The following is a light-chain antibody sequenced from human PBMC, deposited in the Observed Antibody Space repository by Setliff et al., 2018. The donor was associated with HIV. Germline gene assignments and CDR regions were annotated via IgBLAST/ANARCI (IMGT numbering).Light chain of an antibody. J-gene: IGLJ3*02. V-gene: IGLV2-11*01. CDR2: DVS. CDR1: SSDVGGYNS. Sequence: QSVLTQPRSVSGSPGQSVTISCTGTSSDVGGYNSVSWYRHHPGKAPKLVIHDVSKRPSGVPDRFSGSKSGNTASLTISGLQTEDDADYYCCSYTGSDSFLRMFGGGTK. CDR3: CSYTGSDSFLRM.